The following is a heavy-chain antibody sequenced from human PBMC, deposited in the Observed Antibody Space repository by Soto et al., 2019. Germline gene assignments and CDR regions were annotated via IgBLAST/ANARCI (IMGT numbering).Heavy chain of an antibody. CDR3: ARVKNWAEFDY. D-gene: IGHD7-27*01. CDR2: VYQSGDT. Sequence: QVQLQESGPGLVKPSETLSLTCTVSGGSMSDYYWTWIRQPPGKGLEWIGYVYQSGDTNYNPSLKSRVTMSMDASENQFSLTLTSVTAADTDLYYCARVKNWAEFDYWGQGALVTVSP. J-gene: IGHJ4*02. V-gene: IGHV4-59*01. CDR1: GGSMSDYY.